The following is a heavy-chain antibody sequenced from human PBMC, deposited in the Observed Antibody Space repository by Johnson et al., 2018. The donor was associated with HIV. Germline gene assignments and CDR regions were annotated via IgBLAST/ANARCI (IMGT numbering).Heavy chain of an antibody. CDR3: ARDRAIVVAYDAFDI. CDR1: GFTFSSYG. J-gene: IGHJ3*02. CDR2: TSYDGSNT. D-gene: IGHD3-22*01. V-gene: IGHV3-30*03. Sequence: QMLLVESGGGVVQPGGSLRLSCAASGFTFSSYGIHWVRQAPGKGLEWVTVTSYDGSNTYSGDSVKGRFTISRDNSKNTLYLQMNSLRPEDTAVYYCARDRAIVVAYDAFDIWGQGTMVTVSS.